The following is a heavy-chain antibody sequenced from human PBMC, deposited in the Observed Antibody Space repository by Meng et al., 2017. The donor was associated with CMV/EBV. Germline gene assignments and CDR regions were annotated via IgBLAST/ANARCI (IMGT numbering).Heavy chain of an antibody. Sequence: QIQLVQSGAGVKKPGSSVKVPCKAYGGTFSSYSISWVRQAPGQGLEWMGAITPLFGTSTYAEKFQGRVMITADESTSTAYMELSSLESDDTAVYYCAREKIISRFAYFHHWGQGTLVTVSS. D-gene: IGHD3-16*01. CDR2: ITPLFGTS. CDR3: AREKIISRFAYFHH. J-gene: IGHJ1*01. CDR1: GGTFSSYS. V-gene: IGHV1-69*01.